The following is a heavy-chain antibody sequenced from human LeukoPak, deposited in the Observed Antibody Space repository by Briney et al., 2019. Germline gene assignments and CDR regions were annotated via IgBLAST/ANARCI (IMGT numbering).Heavy chain of an antibody. CDR1: GFTFSSYS. CDR3: ARDLYYYDSSGYYRKDY. CDR2: ISSSSSYI. Sequence: GGSLRLSCAASGFTFSSYSMNWVRQAPGKGLEWVSSISSSSSYIYYADSVKGRFTISRDNAKNSLYLQMNSPRAEDTAVCYCARDLYYYDSSGYYRKDYWGQGTLVTVSS. D-gene: IGHD3-22*01. J-gene: IGHJ4*02. V-gene: IGHV3-21*01.